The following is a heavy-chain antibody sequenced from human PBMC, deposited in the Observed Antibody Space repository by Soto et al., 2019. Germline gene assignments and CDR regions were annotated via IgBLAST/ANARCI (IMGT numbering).Heavy chain of an antibody. Sequence: GGSLSLSCAASGFPFSSYAMSWVRQAPGKGLEWVSAISGSGGSTYYADSVKGRFTISRDNSKNTLYLQMNSLRAEDTAVYYCAKKTWALLDVPDYWGQGTLVTVSS. D-gene: IGHD1-26*01. CDR2: ISGSGGST. J-gene: IGHJ4*02. V-gene: IGHV3-23*01. CDR3: AKKTWALLDVPDY. CDR1: GFPFSSYA.